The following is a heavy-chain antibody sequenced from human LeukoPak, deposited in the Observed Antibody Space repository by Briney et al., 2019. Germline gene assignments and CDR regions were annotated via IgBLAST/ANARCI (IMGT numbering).Heavy chain of an antibody. CDR3: TRRSITIFGVVTDWYFDL. CDR2: IRSKANSYAT. V-gene: IGHV3-73*01. CDR1: GFTFSGSA. D-gene: IGHD3-3*01. Sequence: PGGSLTLSCAASGFTFSGSAMHWVRQASGKGLEWVGRIRSKANSYATAYAASVKGRFTISRDDSRNTAYLQMNSLKTEDTAVYYCTRRSITIFGVVTDWYFDLWGRGTLVTVSS. J-gene: IGHJ2*01.